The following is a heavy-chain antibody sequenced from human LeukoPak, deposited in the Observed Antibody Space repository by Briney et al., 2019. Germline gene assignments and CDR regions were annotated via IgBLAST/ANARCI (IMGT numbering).Heavy chain of an antibody. J-gene: IGHJ4*02. D-gene: IGHD2-2*01. V-gene: IGHV3-53*01. CDR2: IYSDDTT. Sequence: PGGSLRLSCAASGFTVSSNYMSWVRQAPGKGLEWVSIIYSDDTTAYADSVKGRFTISRDNSKNTLHLQLNNLRAEDTAVYYCARARVPAAMAIDHWGQGTLVTVSS. CDR3: ARARVPAAMAIDH. CDR1: GFTVSSNY.